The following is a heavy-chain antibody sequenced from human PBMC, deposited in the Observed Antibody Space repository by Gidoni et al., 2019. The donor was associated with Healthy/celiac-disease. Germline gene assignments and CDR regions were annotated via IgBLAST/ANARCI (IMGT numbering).Heavy chain of an antibody. CDR1: GFTFSHAW. CDR2: IKSKTSGGTT. J-gene: IGHJ4*02. D-gene: IGHD3-10*01. CDR3: TTEGVASRVGYFDY. V-gene: IGHV3-15*01. Sequence: EVQLVESGGGLVKPGGYLRLSCAASGFTFSHAWMSWVRQAPGKGLEWVGRIKSKTSGGTTDYAAHVKGRFTISRDDSKNTLYLQMNSLKTEDTAVYYCTTEGVASRVGYFDYWGQGTLVTVSS.